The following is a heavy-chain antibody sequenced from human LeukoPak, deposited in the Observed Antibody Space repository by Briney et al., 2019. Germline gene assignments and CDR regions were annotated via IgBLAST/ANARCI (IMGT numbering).Heavy chain of an antibody. CDR3: ARDSLYCSRTNCYTDFDY. J-gene: IGHJ4*02. CDR1: GFTFSSYS. V-gene: IGHV3-21*01. Sequence: GGSLRLSCAASGFTFSSYSMNWVRQAPGKGLEWVTSISNNFYIYYADSLKSRFTISRDNAKKSLYLQMNSLRADDTAVYYCARDSLYCSRTNCYTDFDYWGQGTLVTVSS. CDR2: ISNNFYI. D-gene: IGHD2-2*02.